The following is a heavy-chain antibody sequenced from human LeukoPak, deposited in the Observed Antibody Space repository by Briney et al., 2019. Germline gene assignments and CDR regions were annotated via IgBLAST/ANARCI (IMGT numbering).Heavy chain of an antibody. CDR3: ARISCTGNSCRPYSYYDMDV. Sequence: GGSLRLSCAASGFTFNTFGMNRVRQAPGKGLEWVAVIWYDGGIKYYADSVKGRFTVSRDNSKSTLYLQLNSLRAEDTAVYYCARISCTGNSCRPYSYYDMDVWGQGTTVTVSS. CDR2: IWYDGGIK. D-gene: IGHD2-8*02. V-gene: IGHV3-33*01. J-gene: IGHJ6*02. CDR1: GFTFNTFG.